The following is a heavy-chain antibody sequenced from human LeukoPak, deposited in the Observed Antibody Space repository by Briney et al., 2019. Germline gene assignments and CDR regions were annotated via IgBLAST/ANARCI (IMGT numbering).Heavy chain of an antibody. D-gene: IGHD6-6*01. CDR3: ARFDSSSADNWFDP. CDR1: GGTFSSYA. J-gene: IGHJ5*02. Sequence: SVKVSCKASGGTFSSYAISWVRQAPGQGLKWMGGIIPIFGTANYAQKFQGRVTITADESTSTAYMELSSLRSEDTAVYYCARFDSSSADNWFDPWGQGTLVTVSS. V-gene: IGHV1-69*13. CDR2: IIPIFGTA.